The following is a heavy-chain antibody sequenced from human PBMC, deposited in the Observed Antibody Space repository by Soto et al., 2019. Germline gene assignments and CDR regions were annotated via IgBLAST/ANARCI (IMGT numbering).Heavy chain of an antibody. CDR1: GFTFRSYS. Sequence: VQLVESGGGLVQPGGSLRLSCAASGFTFRSYSMNWVRQAPGKGLEWVSDISSSSSTIYYADSVKGRFTISRDNAKNSLYLQLNSLRDEDTAVYYCAREAIPLIGLNWFDPWGQGNLVTVSS. CDR3: AREAIPLIGLNWFDP. D-gene: IGHD2-21*01. CDR2: ISSSSSTI. V-gene: IGHV3-48*02. J-gene: IGHJ5*02.